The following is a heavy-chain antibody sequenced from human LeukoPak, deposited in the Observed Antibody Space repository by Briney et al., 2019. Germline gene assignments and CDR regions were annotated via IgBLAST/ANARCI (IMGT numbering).Heavy chain of an antibody. CDR1: GGTFSSYA. CDR3: ARDYSSGWPNFDY. CDR2: IIPIFGTA. Sequence: GASVKVSCKASGGTFSSYAISWVRQAPGQGLEWMGGIIPIFGTANYAQKFQGRVTMTTDTSTSTVYMELRSLRSDDTAVYYCARDYSSGWPNFDYWGQGTLVTVSS. V-gene: IGHV1-69*05. D-gene: IGHD6-19*01. J-gene: IGHJ4*02.